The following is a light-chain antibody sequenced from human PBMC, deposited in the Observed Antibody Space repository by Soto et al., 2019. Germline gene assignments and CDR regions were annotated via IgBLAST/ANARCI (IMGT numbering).Light chain of an antibody. CDR3: QQYENFSGT. CDR2: DDS. V-gene: IGKV1-5*01. Sequence: IQMTQSPSTLSASLGDTFTVTCRASQSVSGLFSWYQHKPGEATTLMIYDDSALPRGVPSRLSGSGSGRKFSITIASLQTDDFATYYCQQYENFSGTFCPGPKV. CDR1: QSVSGL. J-gene: IGKJ1*01.